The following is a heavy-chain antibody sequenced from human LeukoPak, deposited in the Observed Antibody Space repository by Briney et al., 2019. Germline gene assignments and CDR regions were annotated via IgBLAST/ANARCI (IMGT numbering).Heavy chain of an antibody. D-gene: IGHD5-12*01. CDR1: GFIFSDYS. CDR3: AREGFYSGYDR. CDR2: IMTSGASQ. V-gene: IGHV3-48*02. J-gene: IGHJ4*02. Sequence: GGSLRLSCAASGFIFSDYSMNWVRQAPGKGLEGISYIMTSGASQSYAASVKGRFTISRDNVKNSLYLQMNSLRDDDTAVYYCAREGFYSGYDRWGQGTLVTVSS.